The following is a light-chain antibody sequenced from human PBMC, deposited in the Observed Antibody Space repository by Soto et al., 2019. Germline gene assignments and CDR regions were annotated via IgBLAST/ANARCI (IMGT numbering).Light chain of an antibody. CDR3: QHYNSYSIT. CDR2: KAS. CDR1: QSISSW. Sequence: DIQLTQSPSTLSASVGDRVTITCRASQSISSWLAWYQQKPGKAPKRLIYKASSLESGVPSRFSGSGSGTEFTLTISSLQPDDFATYYCQHYNSYSITFGQGTRLEIK. J-gene: IGKJ5*01. V-gene: IGKV1-5*03.